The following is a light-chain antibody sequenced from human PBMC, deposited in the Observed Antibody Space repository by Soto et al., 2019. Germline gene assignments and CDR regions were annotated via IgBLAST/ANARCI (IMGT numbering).Light chain of an antibody. J-gene: IGKJ1*01. CDR2: DAS. Sequence: DLQMTQSPSTLSASVGDRVTITCRASQNTRWLAWYQQKPGKAPKVLIYDASRLDGAVPGRFSGSGSGTEFTLTISSLQPYDFATYYCQQYHINSLTFDQGTKVEIK. V-gene: IGKV1-5*01. CDR1: QNTRW. CDR3: QQYHINSLT.